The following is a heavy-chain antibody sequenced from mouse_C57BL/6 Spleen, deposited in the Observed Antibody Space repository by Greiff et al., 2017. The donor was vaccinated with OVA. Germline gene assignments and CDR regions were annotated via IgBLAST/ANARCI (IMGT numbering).Heavy chain of an antibody. V-gene: IGHV1-62-2*01. CDR1: GYNITEYT. CDR2: FYPGSGSI. J-gene: IGHJ2*01. Sequence: VQLQQSGAELVKPGASVKLSCKASGYNITEYTIHWVKQRSGQGLEWIGWFYPGSGSIKYNEKFQDKATLTADTSSSTVYMELSRLTSEDAAVDFCARHEDMAGYYDNWGQGTTLTVSS. CDR3: ARHEDMAGYYDN. D-gene: IGHD1-1*02.